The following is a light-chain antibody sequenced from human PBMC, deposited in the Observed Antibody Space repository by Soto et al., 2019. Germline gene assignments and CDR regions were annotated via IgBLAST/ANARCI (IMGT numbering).Light chain of an antibody. J-gene: IGLJ1*01. CDR2: EGS. Sequence: QSVLTQPASVSGSPGQSITISCTGTSSDIGSYTFVSWYQQLPGKAPKLIIYEGSKRPSGVSNRFSASKSGNVASLTISGLQTEDEADYYCCSYARSTTYVFGTGTRSPS. CDR1: SSDIGSYTF. V-gene: IGLV2-23*01. CDR3: CSYARSTTYV.